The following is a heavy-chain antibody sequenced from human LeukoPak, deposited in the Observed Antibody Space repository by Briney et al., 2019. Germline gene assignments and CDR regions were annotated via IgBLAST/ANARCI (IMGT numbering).Heavy chain of an antibody. D-gene: IGHD3-22*01. CDR1: GYSFTSYW. Sequence: PGESLKISCKGSGYSFTSYWIGWVRQMPGKGLEWMGIIYPGDSDTRYSPSFQGQVTISADKSISTAYLQWSSLKASDTAMYYCARQTYDSSGYYPETFDYWGQGTLVTVSS. V-gene: IGHV5-51*01. J-gene: IGHJ4*02. CDR3: ARQTYDSSGYYPETFDY. CDR2: IYPGDSDT.